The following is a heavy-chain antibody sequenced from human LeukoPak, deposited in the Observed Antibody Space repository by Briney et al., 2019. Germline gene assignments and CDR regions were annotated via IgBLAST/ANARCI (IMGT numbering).Heavy chain of an antibody. V-gene: IGHV3-7*05. Sequence: GGSLRLSCAASGFTFSSYSMNWVRQAPGKGLEWVAIIKKDGSEEKYADSVKGRFTISRDNAKNSLYLQMNSLRAEDTAVYYCAGGGGWLTDHWGQGTLVAVSS. CDR2: IKKDGSEE. J-gene: IGHJ4*02. CDR3: AGGGGWLTDH. CDR1: GFTFSSYS. D-gene: IGHD4-23*01.